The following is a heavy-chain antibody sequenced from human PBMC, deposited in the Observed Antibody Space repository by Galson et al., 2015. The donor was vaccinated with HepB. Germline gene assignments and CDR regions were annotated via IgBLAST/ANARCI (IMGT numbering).Heavy chain of an antibody. J-gene: IGHJ6*03. CDR3: AREQTVFVPAAMSTPHYYYYYMDV. CDR1: GFTFSSYW. Sequence: SLRLSCAASGFTFSSYWMSWVRQAPGKGLEWVANIKQDGSEKYYVDSVKGRFTISRDNAKNSLYLQMNSLRAEDTAVYYCAREQTVFVPAAMSTPHYYYYYMDVWGKGTTVTVSS. V-gene: IGHV3-7*01. D-gene: IGHD2-2*01. CDR2: IKQDGSEK.